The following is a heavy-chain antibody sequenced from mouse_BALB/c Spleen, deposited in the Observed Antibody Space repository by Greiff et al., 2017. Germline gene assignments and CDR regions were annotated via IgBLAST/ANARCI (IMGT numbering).Heavy chain of an antibody. CDR2: INPDSSTI. CDR1: GFDFSRYW. Sequence: EVKLQESGGGLVQPGGSLKLSCAASGFDFSRYWMSWVRQAPGKGLEWIGEINPDSSTINYTPSLKDKFIISRDNAKNTLYLQMSKVRSEDTALYYCARRSSYSYYAMDYWGQGTSVTVSS. D-gene: IGHD1-1*01. J-gene: IGHJ4*01. CDR3: ARRSSYSYYAMDY. V-gene: IGHV4-1*02.